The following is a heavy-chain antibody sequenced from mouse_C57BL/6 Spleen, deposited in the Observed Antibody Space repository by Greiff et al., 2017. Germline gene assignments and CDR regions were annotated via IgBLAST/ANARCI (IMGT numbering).Heavy chain of an antibody. CDR3: ASRGGNYEFAY. V-gene: IGHV1-50*01. CDR2: IDPSDSYT. J-gene: IGHJ3*01. D-gene: IGHD2-1*01. Sequence: QVQLQQPGAELVKPGASVKLSCKASGYTFTSYWMQWVKQRPGQGLEWIGEIDPSDSYTNYNQKFKGKATFTVDTSSSTAYMQLSCLTSEDSAVYYCASRGGNYEFAYWGQGTLVTVSA. CDR1: GYTFTSYW.